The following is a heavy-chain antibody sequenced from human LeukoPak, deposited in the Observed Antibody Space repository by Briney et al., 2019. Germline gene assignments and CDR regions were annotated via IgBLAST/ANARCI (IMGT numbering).Heavy chain of an antibody. V-gene: IGHV1-18*01. CDR3: ASIRIDYDILTGRLYYSGMDV. Sequence: ASVKVSCKASRYTFTTYGISSGRQAPGHGLECMGWISAYNVNTNYAQKLQCRVTMTTDTSTRTAYMELRSLRYYDTAVYYCASIRIDYDILTGRLYYSGMDVWGKGTTVTVSS. J-gene: IGHJ6*01. D-gene: IGHD3-9*01. CDR2: ISAYNVNT. CDR1: RYTFTTYG.